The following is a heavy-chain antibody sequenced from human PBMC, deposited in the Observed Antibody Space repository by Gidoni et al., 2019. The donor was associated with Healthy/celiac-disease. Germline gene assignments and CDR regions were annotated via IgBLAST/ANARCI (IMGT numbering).Heavy chain of an antibody. Sequence: EVHLEQSGGGLVKPGGSLRISCAASGFSFSDYSMNWVRQAPGKGLEWVSSISGDSSYFYYADSVKGRFTISRDNAKNSLSLQINSLRVEDTAVYYCARVGYCSGGDCFYYYYGMDVWGQGTTVTVSS. D-gene: IGHD2-15*01. CDR1: GFSFSDYS. V-gene: IGHV3-21*01. J-gene: IGHJ6*02. CDR2: ISGDSSYF. CDR3: ARVGYCSGGDCFYYYYGMDV.